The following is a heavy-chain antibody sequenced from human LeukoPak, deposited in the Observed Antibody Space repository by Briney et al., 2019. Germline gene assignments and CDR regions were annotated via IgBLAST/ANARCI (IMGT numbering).Heavy chain of an antibody. CDR1: GFTFSSYA. D-gene: IGHD2-2*02. CDR2: ISGSGGST. CDR3: AKNGEYQLLYPYYFDY. V-gene: IGHV3-23*01. Sequence: GGSLRLCCAASGFTFSSYAMSWVRQAPGKGLEWVSAISGSGGSTYYADSVKGRFTISRDNSKNTLYLQMNSLRAEDTAVYYCAKNGEYQLLYPYYFDYWGQGTLVTVSS. J-gene: IGHJ4*02.